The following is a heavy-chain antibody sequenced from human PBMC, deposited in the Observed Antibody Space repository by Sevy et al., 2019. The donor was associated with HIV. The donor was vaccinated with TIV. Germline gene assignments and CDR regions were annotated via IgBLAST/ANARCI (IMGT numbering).Heavy chain of an antibody. CDR1: GFTFNIYS. CDR3: AREGCTKPHDY. Sequence: GSLRLSCAASGFTFNIYSMSWVRQTPGKGLEWVATLSFGCGKINHADSVKGRFTMSRDDSKNAVYLQMNNLRVEDMAIYYCAREGCTKPHDYWGQGTLVTVSS. J-gene: IGHJ4*02. V-gene: IGHV3-23*01. CDR2: LSFGCGKI. D-gene: IGHD2-8*01.